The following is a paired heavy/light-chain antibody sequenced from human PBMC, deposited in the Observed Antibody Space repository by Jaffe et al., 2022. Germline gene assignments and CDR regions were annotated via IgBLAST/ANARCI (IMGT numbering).Light chain of an antibody. CDR3: LLSYSGARPV. V-gene: IGLV7-46*01. CDR2: DTS. CDR1: TGAVTSGHY. Sequence: QAVVTQEPSLTVSPGGTVTLTCGSSTGAVTSGHYPYWFQQKPGQAPRTLIYDTSNKHSWTPARFSGSLLGGKAALTLSGAQPEDEAEYYCLLSYSGARPVFGGGTKLTVL. J-gene: IGLJ3*02.
Heavy chain of an antibody. D-gene: IGHD6-13*01. CDR3: ARVLKRQLVLLQYRPLCGFDY. V-gene: IGHV1-18*01. J-gene: IGHJ4*02. CDR1: GYTFTSYG. CDR2: ISAYNGNT. Sequence: QVQLVQSGAEVKKPGASVKVSCKASGYTFTSYGISWVRQAPGQGLEWMGWISAYNGNTNYAQKLQGRVTMTTDTSTSTAYMELRSLRSDDTAVYYCARVLKRQLVLLQYRPLCGFDYWGQGTLVTVSS.